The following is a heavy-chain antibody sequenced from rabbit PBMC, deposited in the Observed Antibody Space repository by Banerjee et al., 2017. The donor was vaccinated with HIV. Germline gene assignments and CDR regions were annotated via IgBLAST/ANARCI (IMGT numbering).Heavy chain of an antibody. CDR2: IYAGKGST. Sequence: QEQLKETGGGLVQPGGSLTLSCKASGFDFSSYYMSWVRQAPGKGLEWIGIIYAGKGSTDYASWVNGRFTISKTSSTTVTLQMTRLTAADTATYFCARQSALWGQGTLVTVS. CDR3: ARQSAL. V-gene: IGHV1S45*01. J-gene: IGHJ3*01. D-gene: IGHD3-3*01. CDR1: GFDFSSYYM.